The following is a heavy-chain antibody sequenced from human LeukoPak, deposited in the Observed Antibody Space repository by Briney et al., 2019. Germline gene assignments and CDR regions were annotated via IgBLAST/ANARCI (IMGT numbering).Heavy chain of an antibody. Sequence: PSETLSLTCAVYGGSFSGDYWSWIRQPPGKGLEWIGEINHSGSTNYNPSLKSRVTISVDTSKNQSSLKLSSVTAADTAVYYCARGLTYYYDSSGYRNWFDPWGQGTLVTVSS. CDR1: GGSFSGDY. D-gene: IGHD3-22*01. CDR3: ARGLTYYYDSSGYRNWFDP. J-gene: IGHJ5*02. CDR2: INHSGST. V-gene: IGHV4-34*01.